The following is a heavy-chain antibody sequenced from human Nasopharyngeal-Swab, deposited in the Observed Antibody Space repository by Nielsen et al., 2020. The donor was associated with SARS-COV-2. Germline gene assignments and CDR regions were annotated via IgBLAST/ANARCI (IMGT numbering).Heavy chain of an antibody. CDR3: ARDRQYYDSSGYYYVLDYYYGMDV. Sequence: ASVQVSCKASGYTFTSYGISWVRQAPGQGLEWMGWISAYNGNTNYAQKLQGRVTITTDTSTSTAYMELRSLMSNDPAVYYCARDRQYYDSSGYYYVLDYYYGMDVWGQGTTVTVSS. D-gene: IGHD3-22*01. CDR2: ISAYNGNT. V-gene: IGHV1-18*01. CDR1: GYTFTSYG. J-gene: IGHJ6*02.